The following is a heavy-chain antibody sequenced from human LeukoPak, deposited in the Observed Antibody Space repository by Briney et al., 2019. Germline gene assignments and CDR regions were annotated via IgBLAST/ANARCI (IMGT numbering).Heavy chain of an antibody. D-gene: IGHD3-22*01. CDR2: ISSSGSTI. CDR3: ARGLRYYDSSGYPEYFQH. Sequence: RGSLRLSCAASGFTFSSYEMNWVRQAPGKGLEWVSYISSSGSTIYYADSVKGRFTISRDNAKNSLYLQMNSLRAEDTAVYYCARGLRYYDSSGYPEYFQHWGQGTLVTVSS. J-gene: IGHJ1*01. V-gene: IGHV3-48*03. CDR1: GFTFSSYE.